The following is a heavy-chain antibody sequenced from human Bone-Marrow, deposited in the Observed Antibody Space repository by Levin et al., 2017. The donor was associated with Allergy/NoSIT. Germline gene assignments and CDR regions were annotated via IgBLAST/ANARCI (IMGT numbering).Heavy chain of an antibody. Sequence: ASVKVSCKASGYTFVNHYMHWVRQAPGQGHEWLGVINPTGGTVAYAQKFRGRVIMTRDASTSTVYMELRGLRSDDTAFYYCARDGRVASPRRDYYHYYYMDVWGKGTTVIVSS. J-gene: IGHJ6*03. V-gene: IGHV1-46*03. CDR2: INPTGGTV. CDR1: GYTFVNHY. D-gene: IGHD2-8*02. CDR3: ARDGRVASPRRDYYHYYYMDV.